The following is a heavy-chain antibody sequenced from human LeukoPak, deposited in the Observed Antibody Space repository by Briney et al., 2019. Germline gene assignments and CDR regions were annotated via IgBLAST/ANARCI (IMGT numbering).Heavy chain of an antibody. CDR3: ARGPRVSDGYSSSWYLNY. D-gene: IGHD6-13*01. CDR1: GGSFSGYY. Sequence: PSETLSLTCAVYGGSFSGYYWSWIRQPPGKGLEWIGEINHSGSTNYNPSLKSRVTISVDTSKNQFSLKLSSVTAVDTAVYYCARGPRVSDGYSSSWYLNYWGQGTLVTVSS. J-gene: IGHJ4*02. V-gene: IGHV4-34*01. CDR2: INHSGST.